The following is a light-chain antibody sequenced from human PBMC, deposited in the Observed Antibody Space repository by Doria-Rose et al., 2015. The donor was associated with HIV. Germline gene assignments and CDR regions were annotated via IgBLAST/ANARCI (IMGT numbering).Light chain of an antibody. CDR3: QQSYSTPLT. V-gene: IGKV1-39*01. CDR1: QSTGSF. CDR2: AAS. J-gene: IGKJ4*01. Sequence: TQSPSSLSASVGDRVTITCRASQSTGSFLNWYQQKPGKAPKLLICAASSLQNGVPSWFSGSGSGTDFTLTISSLQPEDFATYFCQQSYSTPLTFGGGTKVEIK.